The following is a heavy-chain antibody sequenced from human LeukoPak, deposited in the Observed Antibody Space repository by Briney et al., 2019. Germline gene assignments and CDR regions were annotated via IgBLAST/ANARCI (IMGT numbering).Heavy chain of an antibody. CDR3: ARDGGPDAFDI. CDR2: ISSSSSYI. J-gene: IGHJ3*02. V-gene: IGHV3-21*01. D-gene: IGHD3-16*01. CDR1: RFTFSSYS. Sequence: PGGSLRLSCAASRFTFSSYSMNWVRQAPGKGLEWVSSISSSSSYIYYADSVKGRFTISRDNAKNSLYLQMNSLRAEDTAVYYCARDGGPDAFDIWGQGTMVTVSS.